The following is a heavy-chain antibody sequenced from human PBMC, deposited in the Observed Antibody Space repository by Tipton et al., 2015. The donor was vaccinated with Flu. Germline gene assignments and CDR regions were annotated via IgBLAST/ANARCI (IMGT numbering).Heavy chain of an antibody. D-gene: IGHD1-26*01. CDR1: GFTFSSYW. Sequence: SLRLSCAASGFTFSSYWMHWVRQAPGKGLVWVSRINSDGSSTSYADSVKGQFTISRDNAKNTLYLQMNSLRAEDTAVYYCARGAGPTKDKDWYFDLWGRGILVPVSS. CDR2: INSDGSST. J-gene: IGHJ2*01. CDR3: ARGAGPTKDKDWYFDL. V-gene: IGHV3-74*01.